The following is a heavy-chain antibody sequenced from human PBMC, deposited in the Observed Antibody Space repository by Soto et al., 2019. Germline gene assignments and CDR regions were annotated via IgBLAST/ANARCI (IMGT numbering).Heavy chain of an antibody. V-gene: IGHV5-51*01. J-gene: IGHJ3*02. CDR3: ARPMRGYSDHAAFDI. D-gene: IGHD3-22*01. CDR2: IYPGDSDT. CDR1: GYSFTSYW. Sequence: PGQSLKISCNGSGYSFTSYWIGWVRQMPGKGLEWMGIIYPGDSDTRYSASFQGHVTISTDKAISTAYLQWSSLKASDTAMYFCARPMRGYSDHAAFDIWGQGTMVTAS.